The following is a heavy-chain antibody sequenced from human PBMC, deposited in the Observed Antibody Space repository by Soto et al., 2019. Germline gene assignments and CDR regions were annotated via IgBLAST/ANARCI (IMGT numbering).Heavy chain of an antibody. J-gene: IGHJ4*02. CDR3: ARETSSDFWSCYGENYFDY. V-gene: IGHV4-59*01. CDR1: GGSISSYY. Sequence: SETLSITCTVSGGSISSYYWSWIRQPPGKGLEWIGYIYYSGSTNYNPSLKSRVTISVDTSKNQFSLKLSSVTAADTAVYYCARETSSDFWSCYGENYFDYWGQGTLVTVSS. CDR2: IYYSGST. D-gene: IGHD3-3*01.